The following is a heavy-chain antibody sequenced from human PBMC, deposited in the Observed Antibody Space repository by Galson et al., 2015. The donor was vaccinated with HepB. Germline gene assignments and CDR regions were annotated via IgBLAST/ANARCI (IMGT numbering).Heavy chain of an antibody. V-gene: IGHV3-23*01. D-gene: IGHD4-17*01. CDR1: GFTFSNYD. J-gene: IGHJ3*02. CDR2: ISGSGRST. Sequence: SLRLSCAASGFTFSNYDMIWVRQAPGKGLEWVSGISGSGRSTYYADAVKGRFTISRDNSKNTLYLQMNSLTVEDTAIHYCAKMTTSPLDAFDIWGQGTMVIVSS. CDR3: AKMTTSPLDAFDI.